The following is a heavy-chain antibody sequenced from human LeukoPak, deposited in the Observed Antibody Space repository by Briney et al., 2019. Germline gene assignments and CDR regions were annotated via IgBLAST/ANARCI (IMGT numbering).Heavy chain of an antibody. CDR2: IYHSRST. CDR1: GGSITSGGYS. CDR3: ASLPAHYYDSSGYSAETDNWSDP. Sequence: SETLSLTCVVSGGSITSGGYSWTWVRQPPGKGLEWLLHIYHSRSTYYHPSLNSRVTISADRSKNQFSLKLSSVTAADTAVYYCASLPAHYYDSSGYSAETDNWSDPWGQGTLVTVSS. J-gene: IGHJ5*02. V-gene: IGHV4-30-2*01. D-gene: IGHD3-22*01.